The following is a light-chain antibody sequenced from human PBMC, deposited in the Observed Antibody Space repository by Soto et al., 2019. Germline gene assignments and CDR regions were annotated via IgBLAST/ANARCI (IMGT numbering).Light chain of an antibody. J-gene: IGKJ4*01. Sequence: EIVMTQSPATLSVAPGERATLSCRASQSVNDNLAWYQQKPGQAPRVRFYGTSTRATGVPARFSGSGSGTEFTLTISSLQSEYFAVYCCQQYNEWPLTFGGGTKVDIK. V-gene: IGKV3-15*01. CDR1: QSVNDN. CDR2: GTS. CDR3: QQYNEWPLT.